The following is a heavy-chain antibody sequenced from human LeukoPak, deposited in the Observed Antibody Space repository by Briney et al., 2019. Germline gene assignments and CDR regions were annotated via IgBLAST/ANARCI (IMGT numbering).Heavy chain of an antibody. V-gene: IGHV3-21*01. Sequence: GGSLRLSCAASGFTFSSYNMNWVRQAPGKGLEWVSSITSGGSYIYYTDSVKGRFTISRDNAKNSLYLQMNSLRAEDTAVYYCARETSYCSGGSCYYGMDVWGQGTTVTVYS. CDR3: ARETSYCSGGSCYYGMDV. CDR2: ITSGGSYI. J-gene: IGHJ6*02. CDR1: GFTFSSYN. D-gene: IGHD2-15*01.